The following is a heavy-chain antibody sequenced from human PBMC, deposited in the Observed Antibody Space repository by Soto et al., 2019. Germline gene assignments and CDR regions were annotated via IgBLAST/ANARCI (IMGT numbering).Heavy chain of an antibody. CDR3: ARDRAVLVPAALNDYYYYGMDV. CDR1: GYTFTSYD. Sequence: QVQLVQSGAEVKKPGASVKVSCKASGYTFTSYDINWVRQATGQGLERMGWMNPNSGNTGYAQKFQGRVTMTRNTSISTAYMELSSLRSEDTAVYYCARDRAVLVPAALNDYYYYGMDVWGQGTTVTVSS. CDR2: MNPNSGNT. D-gene: IGHD2-2*01. V-gene: IGHV1-8*01. J-gene: IGHJ6*02.